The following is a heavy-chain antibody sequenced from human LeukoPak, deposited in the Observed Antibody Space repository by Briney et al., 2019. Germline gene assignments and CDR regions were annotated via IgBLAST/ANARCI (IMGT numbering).Heavy chain of an antibody. CDR2: ISSIGGST. J-gene: IGHJ4*02. CDR3: AREKPFYDSSGYYYPIAFDY. V-gene: IGHV3-20*04. CDR1: QFTFSSYA. D-gene: IGHD3-22*01. Sequence: GGSLRLSCAASQFTFSSYAMSWVRQAPGKGLEWVSGISSIGGSTVYADSVQGRFTIARDNAKNSLYLQMNGLRAEDTALYYCAREKPFYDSSGYYYPIAFDYWGQGTLVTVSS.